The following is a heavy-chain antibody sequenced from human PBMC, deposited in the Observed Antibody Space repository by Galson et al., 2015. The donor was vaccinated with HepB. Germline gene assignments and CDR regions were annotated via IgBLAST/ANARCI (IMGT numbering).Heavy chain of an antibody. J-gene: IGHJ4*02. CDR2: ISSGSNYI. D-gene: IGHD3-22*01. CDR1: GFTFSTYS. V-gene: IGHV3-21*01. CDR3: ARDWESSYYDSSGYYLFDY. Sequence: SLRLSCAASGFTFSTYSMNWVRQAPGKGLEWVSSISSGSNYIYQADSVKGRFTISRDNAKNSLYLQMNSLRAEDTAVYYCARDWESSYYDSSGYYLFDYWGQGTLVTVSS.